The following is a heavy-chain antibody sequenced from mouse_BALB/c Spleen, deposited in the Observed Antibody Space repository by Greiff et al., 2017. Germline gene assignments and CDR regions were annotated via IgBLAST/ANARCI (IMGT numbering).Heavy chain of an antibody. D-gene: IGHD2-1*01. CDR1: GFNIKDTY. Sequence: EVQLQQSGAELVKPGASVKLSCTASGFNIKDTYMHWVKQRPEQGLEWIGRIDPANGNTKYDPKFQGKATITADTSSNTAYLQLSSLTSEDSAVYYCARWGNSPYAMDYWGQGTSVTVSS. V-gene: IGHV14-3*02. J-gene: IGHJ4*01. CDR3: ARWGNSPYAMDY. CDR2: IDPANGNT.